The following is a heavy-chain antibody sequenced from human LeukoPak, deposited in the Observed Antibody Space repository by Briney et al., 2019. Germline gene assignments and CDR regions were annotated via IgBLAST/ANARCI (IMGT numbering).Heavy chain of an antibody. CDR1: GDSISSSY. Sequence: SETLSLTCTVSGDSISSSYWDWIRQPPGRGLEWIGYIYYNGDTNYNPSLKSRVTISVDTSKNQFSLKLSSVTAADTAVYYCARANIAVAGDASDVWGRGTMVTVSS. D-gene: IGHD6-19*01. J-gene: IGHJ3*01. CDR3: ARANIAVAGDASDV. CDR2: IYYNGDT. V-gene: IGHV4-59*01.